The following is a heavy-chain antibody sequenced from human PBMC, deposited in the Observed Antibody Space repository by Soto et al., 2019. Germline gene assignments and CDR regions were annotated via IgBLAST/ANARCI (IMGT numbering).Heavy chain of an antibody. CDR1: VFTFSDRY. CDR3: TIEGAYPGPDFDY. V-gene: IGHV3-72*01. D-gene: IGHD3-16*01. Sequence: SLRLSCSASVFTFSDRYMDWFRQAPGKGLEWVGRTKNKANSYTTEYAASVKGRFTISRDYSRDSVYLQMNSLKTDDTAVYYCTIEGAYPGPDFDYWGQGTLVTVSS. CDR2: TKNKANSYTT. J-gene: IGHJ4*02.